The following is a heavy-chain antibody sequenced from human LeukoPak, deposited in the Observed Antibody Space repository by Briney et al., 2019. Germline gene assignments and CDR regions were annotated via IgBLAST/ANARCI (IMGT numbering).Heavy chain of an antibody. CDR2: IYSGGST. CDR1: GFSVSSTY. J-gene: IGHJ4*02. D-gene: IGHD2/OR15-2a*01. V-gene: IGHV3-53*01. Sequence: PGGSLRLSCAASGFSVSSTYMTWVRQAPGKGLEWVSLIYSGGSTYYTDSVKGRFIISRDNSKNTLYLQMNSLRAEDTAVYYCARDLSYFDYWGQGTLVTVSS. CDR3: ARDLSYFDY.